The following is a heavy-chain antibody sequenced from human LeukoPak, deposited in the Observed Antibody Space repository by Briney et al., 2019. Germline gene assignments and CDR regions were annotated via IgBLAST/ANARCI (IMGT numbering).Heavy chain of an antibody. CDR3: ARDDYGVVNLFDY. CDR1: GYTFTGYY. J-gene: IGHJ4*02. D-gene: IGHD4-17*01. CDR2: INPNSGGT. Sequence: ASVKVSCKASGYTFTGYYMHWVRQAPGQGLEWMGWINPNSGGTNYAQKFQGRVTMTRDTSISTAYMELSRLRSDDTAVYYCARDDYGVVNLFDYWGQGTLVTVSS. V-gene: IGHV1-2*02.